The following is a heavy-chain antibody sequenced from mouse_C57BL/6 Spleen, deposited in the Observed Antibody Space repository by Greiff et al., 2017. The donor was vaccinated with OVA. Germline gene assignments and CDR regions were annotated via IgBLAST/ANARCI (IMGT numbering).Heavy chain of an antibody. CDR3: AREGLPFDY. Sequence: QVQLQQPGAELVKPGASVTLSCKASGYTFTSYWMHWVKQRPGQGLEWIGMIHPNSGSTNYNEKFKSKATLTVDKSSSTAYMQLSSLTSEDSAVYYCAREGLPFDYWGQGTTLTVSS. CDR1: GYTFTSYW. J-gene: IGHJ2*01. CDR2: IHPNSGST. D-gene: IGHD2-4*01. V-gene: IGHV1-64*01.